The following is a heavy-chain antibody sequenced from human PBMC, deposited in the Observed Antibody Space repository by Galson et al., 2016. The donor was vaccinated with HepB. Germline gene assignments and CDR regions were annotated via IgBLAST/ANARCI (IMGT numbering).Heavy chain of an antibody. J-gene: IGHJ6*02. V-gene: IGHV1-2*06. CDR2: IHPNSGGT. CDR1: GYTFTDYY. CDR3: ARTDAGPTRLSPTIEYYYYGMGV. D-gene: IGHD1-26*01. Sequence: SVKVSCKASGYTFTDYYLHWVRQAPGQGLEWMGRIHPNSGGTNYAQKFQGGVTMTRERSISTVYMELSSLRSDDTAVYFCARTDAGPTRLSPTIEYYYYGMGVWGQGTTVTVSS.